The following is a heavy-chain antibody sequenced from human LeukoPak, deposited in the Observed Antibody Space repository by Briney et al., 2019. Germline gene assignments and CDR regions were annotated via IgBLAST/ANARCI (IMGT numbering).Heavy chain of an antibody. Sequence: GGSLTLSCAASGFPFSSYWMSWVRQAPGKGLEWVANIKQDGSEKYYVDSVKGRFTISRDNAKNSLYLQMNSLRAEDTAVYCCARARRDGYNYDAFDIWGQGTMVTVSS. CDR3: ARARRDGYNYDAFDI. CDR2: IKQDGSEK. V-gene: IGHV3-7*01. D-gene: IGHD5-24*01. CDR1: GFPFSSYW. J-gene: IGHJ3*02.